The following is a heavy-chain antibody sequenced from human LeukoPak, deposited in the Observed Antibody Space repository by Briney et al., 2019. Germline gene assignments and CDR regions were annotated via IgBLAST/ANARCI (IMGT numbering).Heavy chain of an antibody. CDR2: IYHSGST. D-gene: IGHD3-3*01. V-gene: IGHV4-30-2*01. J-gene: IGHJ6*02. CDR3: ARVVTIFGVVAYGMDV. Sequence: SQTLSLTCAVSGGSISSGDYSWSWVRQPSGKGLEWIGNIYHSGSTYYNPSLKSRVTISVDRSKNQFSLKLSSVTAADTAVYYCARVVTIFGVVAYGMDVWGQGTTVTVSS. CDR1: GGSISSGDYS.